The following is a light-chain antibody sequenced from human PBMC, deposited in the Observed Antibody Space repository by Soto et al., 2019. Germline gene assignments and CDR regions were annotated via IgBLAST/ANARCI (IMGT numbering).Light chain of an antibody. CDR3: ASYTASSTLEV. V-gene: IGLV2-14*01. CDR1: SSDVGSNDY. CDR2: EVS. J-gene: IGLJ1*01. Sequence: QSALTQPPSASGSPGQSVAISCTGTSSDVGSNDYVSWYQQHPGKAPKLMIYEVSNRPSGISNRFSGSKSGNTASLTISGLQAEDEADYYCASYTASSTLEVFGTGTKLTVL.